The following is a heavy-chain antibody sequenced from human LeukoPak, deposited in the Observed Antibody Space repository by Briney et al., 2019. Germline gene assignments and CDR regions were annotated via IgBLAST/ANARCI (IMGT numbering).Heavy chain of an antibody. CDR1: GFTFSSYW. CDR3: ARDGRDLAFDY. J-gene: IGHJ4*02. Sequence: GGSLRLSCAASGFTFSSYWMSWVRQAPGKGLEWVANIKQDGSEKYYVDSVKGRFTISRDNAKNSLYLQMNSPRAEDTAVYYCARDGRDLAFDYWGQGTLVTVSS. CDR2: IKQDGSEK. D-gene: IGHD1-26*01. V-gene: IGHV3-7*03.